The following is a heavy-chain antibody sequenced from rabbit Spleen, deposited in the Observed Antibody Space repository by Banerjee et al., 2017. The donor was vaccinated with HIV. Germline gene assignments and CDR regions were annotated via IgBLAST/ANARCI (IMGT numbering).Heavy chain of an antibody. Sequence: QSLEESGGDLVKPGASLTLTCKASGFSFNSGYDMCWVRQAPGKGLEWIACINTATGKAVYASWAKGRFTVSKTSSTTVTLQMTSLTAADTATYFCARGSATMTLVITGYYLSLWGPAPWSPS. CDR1: GFSFNSGYD. CDR3: ARGSATMTLVITGYYLSL. J-gene: IGHJ4*01. V-gene: IGHV1S40*01. CDR2: INTATGKA. D-gene: IGHD2-1*01.